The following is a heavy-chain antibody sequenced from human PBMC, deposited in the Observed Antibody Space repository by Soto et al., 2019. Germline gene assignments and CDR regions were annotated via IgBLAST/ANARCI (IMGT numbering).Heavy chain of an antibody. CDR3: AGTGITFGGVIVTPYYGMDV. CDR1: GYTFTSYA. J-gene: IGHJ6*02. Sequence: ASVKVSCKASGYTFTSYAMHWVRQAPGQRLEWMGWINAGNGNTKYSQKFQGRVTITRDTSASTAYMELSSLRSEDTAVYYCAGTGITFGGVIVTPYYGMDVWAQGTPVTVSS. V-gene: IGHV1-3*01. CDR2: INAGNGNT. D-gene: IGHD3-16*02.